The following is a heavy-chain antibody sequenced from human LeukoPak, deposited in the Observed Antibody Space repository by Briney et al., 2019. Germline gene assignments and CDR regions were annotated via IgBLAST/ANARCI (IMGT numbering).Heavy chain of an antibody. D-gene: IGHD5-12*01. CDR3: ARERGNSGYAVDY. CDR2: ISTSGRHT. J-gene: IGHJ4*02. CDR1: GFTFSDYY. V-gene: IGHV3-11*05. Sequence: GGSLRLICAASGFTFSDYYMSWIRQAPGKGLEWVSYISTSGRHTNYADSVKGRFTISRDNAKKSLSLQMNSLRAEDTAVYYCARERGNSGYAVDYWGQGTLVTVSS.